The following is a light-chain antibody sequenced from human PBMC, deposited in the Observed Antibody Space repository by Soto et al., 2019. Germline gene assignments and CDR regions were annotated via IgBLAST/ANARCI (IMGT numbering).Light chain of an antibody. V-gene: IGKV1-5*01. CDR2: DAS. J-gene: IGKJ2*01. CDR3: QQYNSYSGT. Sequence: DIQMTKSPSTLSASVGDRVTITCRASQSISSWLAWYQQKPGKAPKLLIYDASSLESGVPSRFSGSGSGTEFTLTISCLQPDDFATYYCQQYNSYSGTFGQGTKVDIK. CDR1: QSISSW.